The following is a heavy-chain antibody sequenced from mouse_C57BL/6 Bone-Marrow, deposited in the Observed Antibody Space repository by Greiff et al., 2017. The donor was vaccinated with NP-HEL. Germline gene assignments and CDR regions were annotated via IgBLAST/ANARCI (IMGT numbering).Heavy chain of an antibody. V-gene: IGHV5-17*01. CDR2: ISSGSSTI. CDR3: VRFDYDDGPCYWYFDV. CDR1: GFTFSDYG. J-gene: IGHJ1*03. Sequence: EVKVVESGGGLVKPGGSLKLSCAASGFTFSDYGMHWVRQAPEKGLEWVAYISSGSSTIYYADTVKGRFTISRDNAKNTLFLQMTSLRSEDTAMYYCVRFDYDDGPCYWYFDVWGTGTTVTVSS. D-gene: IGHD2-4*01.